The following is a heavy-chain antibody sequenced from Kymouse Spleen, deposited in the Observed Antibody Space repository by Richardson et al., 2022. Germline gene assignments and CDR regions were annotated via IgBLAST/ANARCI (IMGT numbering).Heavy chain of an antibody. CDR2: ISGSGGST. Sequence: EVQLVESGGGLVQPGGSLRLSCAASGFTFSSYAMSWVRQAPGKGLEWVSAISGSGGSTYYADSVKGRFTISRDNSKNTLYLQMNSLRAEDTAVYYCASDYGDPSYYYYYGMDVWGQGTTVTVSS. V-gene: IGHV3-23*04. CDR1: GFTFSSYA. D-gene: IGHD4-17*01. J-gene: IGHJ6*02. CDR3: ASDYGDPSYYYYYGMDV.